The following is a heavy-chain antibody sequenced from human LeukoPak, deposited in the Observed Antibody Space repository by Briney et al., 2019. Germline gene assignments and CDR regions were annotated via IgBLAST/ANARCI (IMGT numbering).Heavy chain of an antibody. J-gene: IGHJ4*02. Sequence: GGSLRLSCAASGFTFSNHGMHWVRQAPGKGPEWVALIWYDGSNKYYGDSVKGRFTISRDNSKNTLYLQMNSLRAEDTAVYYCARVPEYYDFWSGYYTGWGQGTLVTVSS. D-gene: IGHD3-3*01. CDR2: IWYDGSNK. CDR1: GFTFSNHG. CDR3: ARVPEYYDFWSGYYTG. V-gene: IGHV3-30*02.